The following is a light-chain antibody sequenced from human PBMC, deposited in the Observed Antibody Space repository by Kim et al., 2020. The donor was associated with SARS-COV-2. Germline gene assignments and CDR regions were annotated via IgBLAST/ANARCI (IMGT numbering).Light chain of an antibody. J-gene: IGKJ1*01. V-gene: IGKV1-39*01. CDR1: QSISTY. CDR2: AAS. Sequence: ASVGDRVTITCRASQSISTYLNWYQQKPGKAPTLLIYAASNLQSGVPSRFSGSGSGTGFSLTITSLQSEDFATYYCQQTYMPPRTFGQGTKVDIK. CDR3: QQTYMPPRT.